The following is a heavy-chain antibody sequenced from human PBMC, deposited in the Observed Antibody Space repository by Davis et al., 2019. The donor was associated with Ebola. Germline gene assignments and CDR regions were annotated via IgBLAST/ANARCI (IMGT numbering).Heavy chain of an antibody. D-gene: IGHD3-16*01. CDR1: GFTFSIYA. CDR2: LNFRGDEP. V-gene: IGHV3-23*01. J-gene: IGHJ6*03. CDR3: TKSSGGVTFDYMDA. Sequence: GESLKISCTASGFTFSIYAMTWVRQAPGKGLEWVSSLNFRGDEPYYAASVRGRFTISRDNLQKTLSLQMNTLSDDDTAIYYCTKSSGGVTFDYMDAWGKGTMVTVSS.